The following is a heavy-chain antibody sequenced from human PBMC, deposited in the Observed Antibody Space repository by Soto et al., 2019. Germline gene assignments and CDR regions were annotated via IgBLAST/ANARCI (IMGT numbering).Heavy chain of an antibody. V-gene: IGHV3-30*18. CDR2: ISYDGSNE. D-gene: IGHD2-2*01. Sequence: GGSLRLSCAASGFIFSNFGMHWVRQGPGKGLEWVAVISYDGSNEYYADSVKGRFTISRDNSKKSLYLQMNSLRAEDTAVYYCAKGLPTVGYCSPNSCYGLNWFDRWGQGTLVTVS. J-gene: IGHJ5*02. CDR3: AKGLPTVGYCSPNSCYGLNWFDR. CDR1: GFIFSNFG.